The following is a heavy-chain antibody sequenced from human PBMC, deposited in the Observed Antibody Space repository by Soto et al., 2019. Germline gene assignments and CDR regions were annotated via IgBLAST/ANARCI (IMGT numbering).Heavy chain of an antibody. CDR3: AKDRGYSSSSGFDY. CDR1: GFTFSSYA. D-gene: IGHD6-6*01. CDR2: ISGSGGST. Sequence: PVGSLRLSCAASGFTFSSYAMSWVRQAPGKGLEWVSAISGSGGSTYYADSVKGRFTISRDNSKNTLYLQMNSLRAEDTAVYYCAKDRGYSSSSGFDYWGPGTLLTVSS. V-gene: IGHV3-23*01. J-gene: IGHJ4*02.